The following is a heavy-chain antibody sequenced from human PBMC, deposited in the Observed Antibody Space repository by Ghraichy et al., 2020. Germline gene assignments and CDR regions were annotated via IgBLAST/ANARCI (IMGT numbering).Heavy chain of an antibody. CDR3: ARELAGGSPDY. V-gene: IGHV3-30-3*01. D-gene: IGHD1-26*01. J-gene: IGHJ4*02. CDR1: GFTFSSYY. Sequence: GALRLSCAASGFTFSSYYMHWVRQAPGKGLELGTLISDHHVTDKFYADSVRGLFTISRDNSKNTLYLEMNRLRPEDTAVYYCARELAGGSPDYWGQGTLVTVFS. CDR2: ISDHHVTDK.